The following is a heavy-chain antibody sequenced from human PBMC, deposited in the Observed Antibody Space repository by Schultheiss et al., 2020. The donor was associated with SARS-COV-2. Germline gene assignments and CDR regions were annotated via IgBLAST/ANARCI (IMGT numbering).Heavy chain of an antibody. Sequence: GGSLRLSCAASGFNLRNYWMDWVRQAPGKGLQWVANIKQDGSVEHYVDSVRGRFIISRDNAKNSLDLQMNSLKTEDTAVYYCTTASGSLRYWGQGTLVTVSS. D-gene: IGHD1-26*01. CDR1: GFNLRNYW. J-gene: IGHJ4*02. CDR3: TTASGSLRY. V-gene: IGHV3-7*03. CDR2: IKQDGSVE.